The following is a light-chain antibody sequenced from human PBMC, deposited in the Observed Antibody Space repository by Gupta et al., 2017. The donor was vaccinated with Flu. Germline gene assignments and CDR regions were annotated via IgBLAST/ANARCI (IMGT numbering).Light chain of an antibody. J-gene: IGLJ1*01. V-gene: IGLV2-14*04. CDR1: SSDVGAYNY. Sequence: TSSDVGAYNYVSWYQQFPGKAPKLMIYDVSTRPSGVSNRFSGSKSGNTASLTISGLQADDEADYYCSSYTNSDAGVFGSGTKVTVL. CDR2: DVS. CDR3: SSYTNSDAGV.